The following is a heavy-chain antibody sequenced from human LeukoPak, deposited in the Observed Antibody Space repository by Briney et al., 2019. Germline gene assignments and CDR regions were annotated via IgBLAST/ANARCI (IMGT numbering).Heavy chain of an antibody. CDR2: IYYSGST. V-gene: IGHV4-59*08. CDR3: ARHSSALGGLFDY. CDR1: GGSISGYY. D-gene: IGHD6-19*01. Sequence: SETLSLTCTVSGGSISGYYWSWIRQPPGKGLEWIGYIYYSGSTSYNSSLKSRLTISVDTSRNQFSLKLGSVTAADTAVYYCARHSSALGGLFDYWGQGTLVTVSS. J-gene: IGHJ4*02.